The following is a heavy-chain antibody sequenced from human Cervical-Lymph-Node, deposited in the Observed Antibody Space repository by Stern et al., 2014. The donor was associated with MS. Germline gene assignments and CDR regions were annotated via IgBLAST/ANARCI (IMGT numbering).Heavy chain of an antibody. D-gene: IGHD3-22*01. J-gene: IGHJ6*02. V-gene: IGHV4-34*01. Sequence: QVQLQQWGAGLLKPSETLSLTCAVYGGSFSGYYWSWIRQPPGKGLEWIGEINHSGGTTYNPSLKSRVTISVDTSKNQFSLKLSSVTAADTAVYYCARGLTMKRSVDVWGQGTTVTVSS. CDR2: INHSGGT. CDR3: ARGLTMKRSVDV. CDR1: GGSFSGYY.